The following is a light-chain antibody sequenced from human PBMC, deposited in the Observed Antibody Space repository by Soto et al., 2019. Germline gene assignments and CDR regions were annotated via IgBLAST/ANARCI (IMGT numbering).Light chain of an antibody. CDR2: EVT. J-gene: IGLJ1*01. CDR3: SSYAGSNNPLYV. Sequence: QSVLTQPPSASGSPGQSVTISCTGTSSDVGAFDYVSWHQQHPGKAPKLIIYEVTKRPSGVPDRFSGSKSGNTASLTVSGLQAEDEAHYYCSSYAGSNNPLYVFGTGTKLTVL. V-gene: IGLV2-8*01. CDR1: SSDVGAFDY.